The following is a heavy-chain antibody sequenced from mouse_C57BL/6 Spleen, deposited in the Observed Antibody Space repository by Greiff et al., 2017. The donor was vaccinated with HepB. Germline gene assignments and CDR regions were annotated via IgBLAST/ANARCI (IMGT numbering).Heavy chain of an antibody. Sequence: QVQLKQPGTELVKPGASVKLSCKASGYTFTSYWMHWVKQRPGQGLEWIGNINPSNGGTNYNEKFKSKATLTVDKSSSTAYMQLSSLTSEDSAVYYCARSGELGQVWFAYWGQGTLVTVSA. CDR2: INPSNGGT. D-gene: IGHD4-1*01. J-gene: IGHJ3*01. CDR3: ARSGELGQVWFAY. V-gene: IGHV1-53*01. CDR1: GYTFTSYW.